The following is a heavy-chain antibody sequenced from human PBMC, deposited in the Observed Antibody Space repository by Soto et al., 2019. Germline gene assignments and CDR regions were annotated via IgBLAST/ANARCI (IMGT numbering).Heavy chain of an antibody. CDR1: GYTFTTYG. J-gene: IGHJ4*02. Sequence: QVQLVQSGGEVKKPGASVKVSCKTSGYTFTTYGISWVRQAPGQGLEWVGWISAYSGKTHYAQKFQGKVTMTTDTSTNTAYLELRSLSSDDTAVYCCARDPYLGDHQFWGQGTLVTVSS. D-gene: IGHD3-16*01. CDR3: ARDPYLGDHQF. CDR2: ISAYSGKT. V-gene: IGHV1-18*01.